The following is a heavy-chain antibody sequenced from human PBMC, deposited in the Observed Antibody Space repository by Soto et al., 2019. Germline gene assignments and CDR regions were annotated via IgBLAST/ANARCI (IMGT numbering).Heavy chain of an antibody. CDR3: AKDFAPGLDCSGGSCYSSACDI. J-gene: IGHJ3*02. CDR1: GFTFDDYA. CDR2: ISWNRGSI. V-gene: IGHV3-9*01. D-gene: IGHD2-15*01. Sequence: EVQLVESGGGLVQPGRSLRLSCAASGFTFDDYAMHWVRQAPGKGLEWVSGISWNRGSIGYADSVKGRFTISRDNAKNSRYLQMNSLRAEDTALYYCAKDFAPGLDCSGGSCYSSACDIWGQGTMVTVSS.